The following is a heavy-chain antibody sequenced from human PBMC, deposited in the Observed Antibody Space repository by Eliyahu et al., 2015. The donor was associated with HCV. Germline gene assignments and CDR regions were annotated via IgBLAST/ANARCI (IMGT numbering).Heavy chain of an antibody. Sequence: EVQLVESGGGLVKPGGSLRLSCAASGFXFSSYSMNWVRQAPGKGLEXVSSISSXSSYIYYADSVKGRFTISRDNAKNSLYLQMNSLRAEDTAVYYCARDRGGQWLMNWFDPWGQGTLVTVSS. CDR2: ISSXSSYI. CDR1: GFXFSSYS. CDR3: ARDRGGQWLMNWFDP. D-gene: IGHD6-19*01. V-gene: IGHV3-21*01. J-gene: IGHJ5*02.